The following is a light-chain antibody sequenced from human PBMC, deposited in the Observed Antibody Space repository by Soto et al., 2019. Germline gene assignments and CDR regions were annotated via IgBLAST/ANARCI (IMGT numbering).Light chain of an antibody. V-gene: IGLV2-14*01. J-gene: IGLJ1*01. CDR3: ISYTSDDVRYV. CDR1: NSDVGIYDF. Sequence: ALTQPASVSGTPGQSITIPCTGSNSDVGIYDFVSWYQHHPGRAPKLIVSEVSHRPSGVSNRFSGSKSGNTASLTISGLQSEDEADYYCISYTSDDVRYVFGTGTKVTVL. CDR2: EVS.